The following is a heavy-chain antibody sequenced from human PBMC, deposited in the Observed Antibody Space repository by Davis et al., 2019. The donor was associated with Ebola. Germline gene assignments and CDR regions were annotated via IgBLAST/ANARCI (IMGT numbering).Heavy chain of an antibody. CDR1: GFTFSSYW. Sequence: GESLKISCAASGFTFSSYWMHWVRQAPGKGLVWVSRINSDGSSTSYADSVKGRFTISRDNAKNTLYLQMNSLRAEDTAVYYCARDQRIAAAGILDYYYYGMDVWGQGTTVTVSS. J-gene: IGHJ6*02. CDR2: INSDGSST. V-gene: IGHV3-74*01. D-gene: IGHD6-13*01. CDR3: ARDQRIAAAGILDYYYYGMDV.